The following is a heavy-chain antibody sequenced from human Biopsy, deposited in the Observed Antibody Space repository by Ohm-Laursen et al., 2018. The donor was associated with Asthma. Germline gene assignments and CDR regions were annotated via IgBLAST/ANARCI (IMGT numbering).Heavy chain of an antibody. CDR2: ISVYNGNT. D-gene: IGHD3-10*01. V-gene: IGHV1-18*01. CDR3: ARAVDYSHYYGIDV. CDR1: GYTFYSAG. J-gene: IGHJ6*02. Sequence: ASAKVSCKTSGYTFYSAGITWVRQAPGQGLEWMGWISVYNGNTKVAQKLQDRVTMITDTSTSTAYMELRSLRSDDTAVYFCARAVDYSHYYGIDVWGQGTTVTVS.